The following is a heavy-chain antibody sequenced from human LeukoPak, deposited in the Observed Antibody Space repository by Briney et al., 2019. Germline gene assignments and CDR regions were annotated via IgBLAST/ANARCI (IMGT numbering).Heavy chain of an antibody. Sequence: GGSLRLSCAASGFTFSTYSMKWVRQAPGKGLECVSYISYSSSPIYYADSVEGRFTISRDNAKNSLYLQMNSLRAEDTAVYYCARAVGNHFDYWGQGTLVTVSS. V-gene: IGHV3-48*01. CDR1: GFTFSTYS. J-gene: IGHJ4*02. D-gene: IGHD4-23*01. CDR2: ISYSSSPI. CDR3: ARAVGNHFDY.